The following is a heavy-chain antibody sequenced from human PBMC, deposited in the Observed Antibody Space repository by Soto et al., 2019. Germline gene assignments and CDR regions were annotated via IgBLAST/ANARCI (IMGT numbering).Heavy chain of an antibody. CDR3: ARGAKAVAATDGHFDY. J-gene: IGHJ4*02. CDR1: GFTFSSYA. V-gene: IGHV3-30-3*01. D-gene: IGHD2-15*01. CDR2: ISYDGSNK. Sequence: QVQLVESGGGVVQPGRSLRLSCAASGFTFSSYAMHWVRQAPGKGLEWVAVISYDGSNKYYADSVKGRFTISRDNSKNTLHLQMNSLRAEDTAVYYCARGAKAVAATDGHFDYWGQGTLVTVSS.